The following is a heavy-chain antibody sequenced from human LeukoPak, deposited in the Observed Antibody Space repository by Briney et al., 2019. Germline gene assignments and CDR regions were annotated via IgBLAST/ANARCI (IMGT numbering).Heavy chain of an antibody. CDR1: GGSITNNY. D-gene: IGHD6-13*01. CDR3: ARDRSAAPADY. CDR2: IHESGNS. Sequence: PSETLSLTCTVSGGSITNNYWAWIRQPPGKGLEWIGYIHESGNSNYNPSLRSRVTISIDMSKNQFSLKLTSVTAADTAVYYCARDRSAAPADYWGQGTLVTVSS. J-gene: IGHJ4*02. V-gene: IGHV4-59*13.